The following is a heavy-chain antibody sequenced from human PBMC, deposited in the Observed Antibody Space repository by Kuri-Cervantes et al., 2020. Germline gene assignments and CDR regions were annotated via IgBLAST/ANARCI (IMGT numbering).Heavy chain of an antibody. CDR2: IYWDDDK. V-gene: IGHV2-5*02. D-gene: IGHD6-13*01. CDR1: GFSLSTSGVG. Sequence: SGPTLVKPTQTLTLTCTFSGFSLSTSGVGVGWIRQPPGKALEWLALIYWDDDKRYSPSLKSRLTITKDTSKNQVVFTMTNMDPVDTATYYCAHRLKQQRNFDYWGQGTLVTVSS. J-gene: IGHJ4*02. CDR3: AHRLKQQRNFDY.